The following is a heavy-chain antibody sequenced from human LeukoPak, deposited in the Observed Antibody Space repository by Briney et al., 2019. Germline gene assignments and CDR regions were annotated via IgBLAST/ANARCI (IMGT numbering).Heavy chain of an antibody. J-gene: IGHJ4*02. CDR1: DESFSGYLSDSY. D-gene: IGHD3-16*01. CDR2: IDRHGNT. V-gene: IGHV4-34*01. Sequence: PSETLSLTCAIYDESFSGYLSDSYRSWVRRPPGKGLEWIGEIDRHGNTNYSPSLKSRVTISIQTSKSQFSLNLNSVTDADTAVYYCARRGGGNYPYYFDYWGRGTPVTVSS. CDR3: ARRGGGNYPYYFDY.